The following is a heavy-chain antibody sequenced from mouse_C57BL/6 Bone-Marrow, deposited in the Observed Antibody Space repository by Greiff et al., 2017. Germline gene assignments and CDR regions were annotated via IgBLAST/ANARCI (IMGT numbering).Heavy chain of an antibody. CDR3: ALLVSD. CDR1: GYTFTGYW. V-gene: IGHV1-9*01. CDR2: ILPGSGST. Sequence: VQLQESGAELMKPGASVKLSCKATGYTFTGYWIEWVKQRPGHGLEWIGEILPGSGSTNCNGKFKGKATVAADTCSNTAYMQLSSLTAADSAIYYCALLVSDWGQGTLVTVSA. J-gene: IGHJ3*01.